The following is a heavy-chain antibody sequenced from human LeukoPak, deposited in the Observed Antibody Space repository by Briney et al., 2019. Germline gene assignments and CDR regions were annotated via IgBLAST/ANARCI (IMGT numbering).Heavy chain of an antibody. CDR2: IYYSGST. CDR1: GGSISSGGYY. J-gene: IGHJ5*02. D-gene: IGHD4-17*01. V-gene: IGHV4-31*03. CDR3: ARRVHGEAHRHDP. Sequence: PSETLSLTCTVSGGSISSGGYYWSWLRQHPGKGLEWIGYIYYSGSTYYNPSLKSRVTISVDTSKNQFSLKLSSVTAADTAVYYCARRVHGEAHRHDPWGQGTLVTVSS.